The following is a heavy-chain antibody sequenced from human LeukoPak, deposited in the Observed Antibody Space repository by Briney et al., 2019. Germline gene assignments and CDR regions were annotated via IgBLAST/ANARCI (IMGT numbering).Heavy chain of an antibody. D-gene: IGHD3-10*01. V-gene: IGHV3-23*01. J-gene: IGHJ4*02. CDR3: AREIYGSGRESKTYFDY. Sequence: GGSLSLSCAASGFSFGSYSMAWVRQAPGRWLEWVSAISGDGVKPYYADSVKGRFTISRDNSKNTLYLQMDSLRAEDTAVYFCAREIYGSGRESKTYFDYWGQGTLVTVSS. CDR1: GFSFGSYS. CDR2: ISGDGVKP.